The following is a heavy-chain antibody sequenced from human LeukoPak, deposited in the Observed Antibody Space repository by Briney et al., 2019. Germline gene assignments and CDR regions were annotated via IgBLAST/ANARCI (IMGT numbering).Heavy chain of an antibody. V-gene: IGHV3-30*02. CDR3: AKDLGVTIFGVVIDY. Sequence: GGSLRLSCAASGFTFSSYGMHWVRQAPGKGLEWVAFIRYDGSNKYYADSVKGRFTISRDNSKNTLYLQMNSLRAEDMAVYYCAKDLGVTIFGVVIDYWGQGTLVTVSS. CDR2: IRYDGSNK. D-gene: IGHD3-3*01. J-gene: IGHJ4*02. CDR1: GFTFSSYG.